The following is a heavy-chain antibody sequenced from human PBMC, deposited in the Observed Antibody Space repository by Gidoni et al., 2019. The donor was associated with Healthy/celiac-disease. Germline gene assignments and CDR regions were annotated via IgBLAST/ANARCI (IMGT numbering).Heavy chain of an antibody. V-gene: IGHV3-15*07. Sequence: EVQLVESGGGLVKPGGSLRLSCAASGFTFSNAWMNWVRQAPGKGLEWVGRIKSKTDGGTTDDAAPWKGRFTISRDDSKNTLYLQMNSLKTEDTAVYYCTTASMVRGVIALYYYYGMDVWGQGTTVTVSS. J-gene: IGHJ6*02. CDR2: IKSKTDGGTT. CDR3: TTASMVRGVIALYYYYGMDV. CDR1: GFTFSNAW. D-gene: IGHD3-10*01.